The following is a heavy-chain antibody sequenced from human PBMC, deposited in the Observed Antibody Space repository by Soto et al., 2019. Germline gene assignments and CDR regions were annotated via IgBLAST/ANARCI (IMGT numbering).Heavy chain of an antibody. J-gene: IGHJ5*01. Sequence: SETLSLTXAVSGVSTHNSHSFWGWIRQPPGKGLEFIGSVYYSGGANYNPSLKSRVTVSIDTSNNQFSLRVNSVTAADTAVYYCGRVVEGATRHTDFDSWGQGILVTVSS. CDR1: GVSTHNSHSF. V-gene: IGHV4-39*01. CDR2: VYYSGGA. D-gene: IGHD2-15*01. CDR3: GRVVEGATRHTDFDS.